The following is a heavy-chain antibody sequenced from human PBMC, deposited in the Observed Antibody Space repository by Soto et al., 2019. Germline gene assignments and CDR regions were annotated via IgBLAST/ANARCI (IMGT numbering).Heavy chain of an antibody. D-gene: IGHD2-21*02. Sequence: GGSLRLSCAASGFPFSNHYMEWVRQAPGKGLEWVGRIRDKARGFTTDYTASVKGRFTISRDDSKNSLYLQMNSLKTEDTAVYYCTRLLAYCGGDCYSFAFDIWGQGTLVSVS. J-gene: IGHJ3*02. CDR1: GFPFSNHY. CDR2: IRDKARGFTT. V-gene: IGHV3-72*01. CDR3: TRLLAYCGGDCYSFAFDI.